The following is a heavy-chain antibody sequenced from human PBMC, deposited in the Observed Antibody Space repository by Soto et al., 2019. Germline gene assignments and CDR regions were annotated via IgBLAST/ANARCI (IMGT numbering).Heavy chain of an antibody. CDR2: IRSKANSYAT. V-gene: IGHV3-73*01. Sequence: GGSLRLSCAASGFTFSGSAMHWVRQASGKGLEWVGGIRSKANSYATAYAASVKGRFTIARDDSKNTAYLQMNSLKTEDTAVYYCTRRASSETNFDYWGQGTLVTVSS. CDR3: TRRASSETNFDY. CDR1: GFTFSGSA. D-gene: IGHD6-13*01. J-gene: IGHJ4*02.